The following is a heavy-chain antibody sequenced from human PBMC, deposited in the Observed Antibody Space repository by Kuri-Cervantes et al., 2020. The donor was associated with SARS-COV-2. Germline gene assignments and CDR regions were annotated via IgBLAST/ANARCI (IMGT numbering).Heavy chain of an antibody. Sequence: ASVKSCKTPETTFPNYDINWVRQATGQGLEWMGMVKTNSGNTLYAQFFQGRVTMTRDISTSTVYMELSSLTSEDTAIYYCYCAPKEGFDSWGQGTLVTVSS. D-gene: IGHD2-21*01. CDR1: ETTFPNYD. CDR2: VKTNSGNT. CDR3: YCAPKEGFDS. V-gene: IGHV1-8*01. J-gene: IGHJ4*02.